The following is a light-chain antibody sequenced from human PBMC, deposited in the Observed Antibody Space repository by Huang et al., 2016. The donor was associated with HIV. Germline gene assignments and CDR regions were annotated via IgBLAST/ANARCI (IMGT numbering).Light chain of an antibody. CDR2: GAS. CDR1: QSVGSN. J-gene: IGKJ4*01. V-gene: IGKV3-15*01. CDR3: QQYNKWPLT. Sequence: EIVMTQSPATLYVSPGERATLSCRASQSVGSNVAWYQQKSGQAPGVLIYGASTRASGIPARFSGSGSGTEFTLTISSLQSEDFAVYYCQQYNKWPLTFGGGTKVEIK.